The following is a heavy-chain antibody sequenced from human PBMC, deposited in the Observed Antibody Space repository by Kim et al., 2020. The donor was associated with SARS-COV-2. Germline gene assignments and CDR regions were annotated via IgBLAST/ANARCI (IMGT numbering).Heavy chain of an antibody. CDR2: ISYDGRDT. CDR3: ASDKQTGHYYIDV. Sequence: GGSLRLSCAASGFTFDNYGIHWVRQAPGKGLEWVAAISYDGRDTYYVDSVKGRFTIFRDNSKNTLFLQMDSLRSEDTAVYYCASDKQTGHYYIDVWGKGTTVTVSS. V-gene: IGHV3-30*03. CDR1: GFTFDNYG. J-gene: IGHJ6*03.